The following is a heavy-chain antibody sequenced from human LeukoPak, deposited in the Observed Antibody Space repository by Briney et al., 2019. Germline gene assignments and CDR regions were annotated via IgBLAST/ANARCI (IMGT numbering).Heavy chain of an antibody. CDR3: ARGADYYYGMDV. CDR1: GGTFSSYA. V-gene: IGHV1-69*13. CDR2: IIPIFGTA. Sequence: SVKVSCKASGGTFSSYAISWVRRAPGQGLEWMGGIIPIFGTANYAQKFQGRVTITADESTSTAYMELSSLRSEDTAVYYCARGADYYYGMDVWGKGTTVTVSS. J-gene: IGHJ6*04.